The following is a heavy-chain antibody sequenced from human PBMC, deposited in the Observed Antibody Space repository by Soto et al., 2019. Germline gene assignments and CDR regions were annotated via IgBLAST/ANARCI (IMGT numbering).Heavy chain of an antibody. CDR3: AIVSVYHRFVH. CDR1: GFTFSSYG. J-gene: IGHJ5*02. Sequence: GGSPRLSCAASGFTFSSYGMHWVRQAPGKGLEWAAVISYDGSNKYYADSVKGRFTISRDNSKNTLYLQMNSLRAEDTAVYYCAIVSVYHRFVHWGQGSLVT. CDR2: ISYDGSNK. V-gene: IGHV3-30*03. D-gene: IGHD2-2*01.